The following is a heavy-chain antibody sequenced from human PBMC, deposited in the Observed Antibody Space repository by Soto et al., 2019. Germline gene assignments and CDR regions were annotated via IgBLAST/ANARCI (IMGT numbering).Heavy chain of an antibody. CDR3: ARGRGYSYGLDP. CDR1: GDSISSNNNY. Sequence: TCTVSGDSISSNNNYWSWIRQPPGEGLEWIGFISYSGTTSYSPSLKSRVAISLDTSKNQFSLSLSSVTAADTAVYYCARGRGYSYGLDPWGQGTLVT. V-gene: IGHV4-30-4*01. D-gene: IGHD5-18*01. CDR2: ISYSGTT. J-gene: IGHJ5*02.